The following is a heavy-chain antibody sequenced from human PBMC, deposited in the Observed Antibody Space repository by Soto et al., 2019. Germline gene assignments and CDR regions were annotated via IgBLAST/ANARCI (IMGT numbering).Heavy chain of an antibody. D-gene: IGHD3-3*01. CDR1: GDTFSSYA. Sequence: ASVKLSCKASGDTFSSYAISRVRQSPGQGLEWMGGIIPIFVTANYAQKFQGRVTITADESTSTAYMELSSLRSEDTAVSYCARVLALPLRFLTMDVWGQGTTVTVSS. V-gene: IGHV1-69*13. CDR3: ARVLALPLRFLTMDV. CDR2: IIPIFVTA. J-gene: IGHJ6*02.